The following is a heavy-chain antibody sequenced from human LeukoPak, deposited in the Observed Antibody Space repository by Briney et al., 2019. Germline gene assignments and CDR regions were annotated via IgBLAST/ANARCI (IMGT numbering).Heavy chain of an antibody. V-gene: IGHV3-48*01. CDR3: ANKYYDSSGYYFRTYAFDI. D-gene: IGHD3-22*01. Sequence: GGSLRLSCAASGFTFSSYSMNWVRQAPGKGLEWVSYISSSSSTIYYADSVKGRFTISRDNSKNTLYLQMNSLRAEDTAVYYCANKYYDSSGYYFRTYAFDIWGQGTMVTVSS. J-gene: IGHJ3*02. CDR1: GFTFSSYS. CDR2: ISSSSSTI.